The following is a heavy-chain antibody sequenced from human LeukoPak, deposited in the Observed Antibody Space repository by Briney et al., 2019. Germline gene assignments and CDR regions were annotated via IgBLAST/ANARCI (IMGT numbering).Heavy chain of an antibody. D-gene: IGHD5-12*01. V-gene: IGHV3-23*01. CDR2: ISGSGGST. Sequence: GGSLRLSCAASRFTFSNYAMNWVRQAPGKGLEWVSAISGSGGSTYYVDSVKGRFTISRDNSKNTLYLQMNSLRAEDTAVYYCARGPSGYHNTGGQGTLVTVSS. J-gene: IGHJ4*02. CDR3: ARGPSGYHNT. CDR1: RFTFSNYA.